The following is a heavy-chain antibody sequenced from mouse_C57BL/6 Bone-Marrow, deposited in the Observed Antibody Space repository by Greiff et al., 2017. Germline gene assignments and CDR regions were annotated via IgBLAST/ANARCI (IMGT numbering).Heavy chain of an antibody. D-gene: IGHD1-1*01. V-gene: IGHV5-6*01. J-gene: IGHJ3*01. Sequence: EVKLVESGGDLVKPGGSLKLSCAASGFTFSSYGMSWVRQTPDKRLEWVATISSGGSYTYYPDSVKGRFTISSDNAKNTLYMQMSSLKSEDTAMYYCARHGELLAWFAYWGQGTLVTVSA. CDR2: ISSGGSYT. CDR3: ARHGELLAWFAY. CDR1: GFTFSSYG.